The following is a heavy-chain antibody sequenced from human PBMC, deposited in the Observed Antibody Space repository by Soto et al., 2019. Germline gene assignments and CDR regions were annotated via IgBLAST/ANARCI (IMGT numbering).Heavy chain of an antibody. CDR3: VKDVYSSGWYGNFDY. CDR1: GFTFSSYG. Sequence: GWSLSLSCVASGFTFSSYGMHWVSQAPGKGLVWVALIPYDESDKFYADSVKGRFTISRDNSKNTLYLQMNSLRPEDTAFYYCVKDVYSSGWYGNFDYWGQGTLVTVSS. J-gene: IGHJ4*02. CDR2: IPYDESDK. V-gene: IGHV3-30*18. D-gene: IGHD6-19*01.